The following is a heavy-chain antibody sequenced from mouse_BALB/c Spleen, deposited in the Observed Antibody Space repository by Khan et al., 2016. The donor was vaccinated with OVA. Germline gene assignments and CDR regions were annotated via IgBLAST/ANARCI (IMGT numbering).Heavy chain of an antibody. CDR2: INPTSGYT. V-gene: IGHV1-7*01. J-gene: IGHJ2*01. CDR1: GYTFTTYW. CDR3: TRDRIDY. Sequence: QVQLKQSGAELAKSGASVKMSCKASGYTFTTYWMHWVKQRPGQGLEWIGYINPTSGYTDYNEKFKDRATLSADKSSSTAYMQLSSLTSEDSAVYYCTRDRIDYWGQGTTLTVSS.